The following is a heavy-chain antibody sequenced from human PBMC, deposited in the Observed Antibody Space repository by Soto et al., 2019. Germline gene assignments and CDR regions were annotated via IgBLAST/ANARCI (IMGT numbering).Heavy chain of an antibody. Sequence: PGGSLRLSCAASGFTFSTYAMSWVRQAPGKVLEWVSAISGSGGSTYYADSVKGRFTISRDNSKNTLYLQMNSLRAEDTAVYYCAKDLYSGGAAPEASWFDPWGQGTLVTVSS. CDR2: ISGSGGST. CDR3: AKDLYSGGAAPEASWFDP. V-gene: IGHV3-23*01. D-gene: IGHD6-6*01. CDR1: GFTFSTYA. J-gene: IGHJ5*02.